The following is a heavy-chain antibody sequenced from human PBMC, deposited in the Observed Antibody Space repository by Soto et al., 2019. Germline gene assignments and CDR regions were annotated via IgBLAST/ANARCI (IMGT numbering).Heavy chain of an antibody. Sequence: ASVKVSCKASGGTFSSYAISWVRQAPGQGLEWMGGIIPIFGTANYAQKFQGRVTITADESTSTAYMELSSLRSEDTAVYYCARDGVVGAYQYYFDYWGQGTLVTVSS. CDR1: GGTFSSYA. D-gene: IGHD2-15*01. CDR3: ARDGVVGAYQYYFDY. CDR2: IIPIFGTA. J-gene: IGHJ4*02. V-gene: IGHV1-69*13.